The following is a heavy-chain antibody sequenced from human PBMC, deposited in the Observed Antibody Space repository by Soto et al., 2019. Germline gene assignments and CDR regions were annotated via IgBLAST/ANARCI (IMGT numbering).Heavy chain of an antibody. J-gene: IGHJ6*02. V-gene: IGHV1-8*01. D-gene: IGHD1-1*01. Sequence: QVQLVQSGAEVKKPGASVKVSCKASGYTFTSYDINWVRQATGQGLEWKGWMNPNSGNTGYAQKFRGRVTMTRNTSINTDYMELSSLRSEDTAVYYCARVRTGTTSMDVWGQGTTVTVSS. CDR3: ARVRTGTTSMDV. CDR2: MNPNSGNT. CDR1: GYTFTSYD.